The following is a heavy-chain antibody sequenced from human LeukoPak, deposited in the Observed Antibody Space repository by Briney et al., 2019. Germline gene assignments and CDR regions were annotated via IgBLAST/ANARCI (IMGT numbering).Heavy chain of an antibody. D-gene: IGHD3-22*01. J-gene: IGHJ4*02. CDR2: ISPSGDRT. CDR3: AIMHGYYDGSGFWVQ. Sequence: GGTLRLSCAASGFTFSSYAMSWVRQAPGKGLEWVSFISPSGDRTSNADSVEGRFTISRDNTRNTLYLQMNSLRDEDTGVYYCAIMHGYYDGSGFWVQWGQGTLVTVSS. V-gene: IGHV3-23*01. CDR1: GFTFSSYA.